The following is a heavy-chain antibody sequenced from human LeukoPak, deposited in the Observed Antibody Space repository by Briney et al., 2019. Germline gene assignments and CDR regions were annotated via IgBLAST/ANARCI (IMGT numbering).Heavy chain of an antibody. CDR3: ASRAHSSSRIYYVDY. Sequence: GGSLRLSCGASGFTFSSYSMNCVRQAPGKGPEWVSSISSSSSYIYYADSVKGRFTISRDNAKNSLYLQMNSLRAEDKSVYYCASRAHSSSRIYYVDYWGQGTLVTVSS. D-gene: IGHD6-13*01. J-gene: IGHJ4*02. CDR2: ISSSSSYI. CDR1: GFTFSSYS. V-gene: IGHV3-21*01.